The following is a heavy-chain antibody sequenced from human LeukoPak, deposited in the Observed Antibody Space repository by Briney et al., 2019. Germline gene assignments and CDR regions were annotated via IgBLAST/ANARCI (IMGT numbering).Heavy chain of an antibody. CDR3: ATDYVWGSYRDDAFDI. V-gene: IGHV4-30-4*08. Sequence: PSETLSLTCTVSGGSISSGDYYWSWIRQPPGKGLEWIGYIYYSGSTYYNPSLKSRVTISVGTSKNQFSLKLSSVTAADTAVYYYATDYVWGSYRDDAFDIWGQGTMVTVSS. J-gene: IGHJ3*02. CDR1: GGSISSGDYY. D-gene: IGHD3-16*02. CDR2: IYYSGST.